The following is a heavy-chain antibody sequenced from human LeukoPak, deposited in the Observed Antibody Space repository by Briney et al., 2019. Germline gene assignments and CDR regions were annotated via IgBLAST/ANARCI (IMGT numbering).Heavy chain of an antibody. Sequence: ASVKVSCKASGYTFTGYYMHWVRQAPGQGLEWMGWINPNSGGTNYAQKLQGRVTMTRDTSISTAYMELSRLRSDDTAVYYCARVSVANQYHYCSGGSCFWFDPWGQGTLVTVSS. J-gene: IGHJ5*02. CDR3: ARVSVANQYHYCSGGSCFWFDP. V-gene: IGHV1-2*02. CDR1: GYTFTGYY. D-gene: IGHD2-15*01. CDR2: INPNSGGT.